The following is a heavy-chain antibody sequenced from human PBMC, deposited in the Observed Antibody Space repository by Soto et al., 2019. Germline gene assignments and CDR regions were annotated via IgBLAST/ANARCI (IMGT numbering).Heavy chain of an antibody. J-gene: IGHJ4*02. CDR3: ARDLAYIRQY. V-gene: IGHV1-18*01. Sequence: QLIQSGPEVKKTGASVKVSCKASGYTFTSYGISWVRQAPGQGLEWMGWISTAHADIGYAQKFXGXVXMXKDTSTSTAFMELRSLRSDDTAIYYCARDLAYIRQYWGQGTQVTVSS. CDR1: GYTFTSYG. CDR2: ISTAHADI. D-gene: IGHD4-4*01.